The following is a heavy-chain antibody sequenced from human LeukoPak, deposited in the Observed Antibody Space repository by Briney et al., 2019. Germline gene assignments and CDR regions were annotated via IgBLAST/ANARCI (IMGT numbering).Heavy chain of an antibody. Sequence: PSETLSLTCAVYGGSFSGYYWSWIRQPPGKGLEWIGEINHSGSTNYNPSLKSRVTISVDTSKNQFSLKLSSVTAADTAVYYCARSRVGASSANNWGQGTMVTVSS. CDR2: INHSGST. D-gene: IGHD1-26*01. J-gene: IGHJ3*01. CDR1: GGSFSGYY. CDR3: ARSRVGASSANN. V-gene: IGHV4-34*01.